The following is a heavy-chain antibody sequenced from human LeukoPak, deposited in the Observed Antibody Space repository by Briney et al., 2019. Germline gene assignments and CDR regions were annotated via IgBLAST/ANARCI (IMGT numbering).Heavy chain of an antibody. D-gene: IGHD3-22*01. CDR1: GYSLSSGFF. J-gene: IGHJ4*02. Sequence: PSETLSLTCTVSGYSLSSGFFCDWIRQSPGKGLEWIGSFSHRGGSYHNPSLKSRVTISVDTSKNQFSLKLLSVTAADTAVYYCARAQDFSDSSGPNYLDFWGQGILVTVSS. CDR3: ARAQDFSDSSGPNYLDF. V-gene: IGHV4-38-2*02. CDR2: FSHRGGS.